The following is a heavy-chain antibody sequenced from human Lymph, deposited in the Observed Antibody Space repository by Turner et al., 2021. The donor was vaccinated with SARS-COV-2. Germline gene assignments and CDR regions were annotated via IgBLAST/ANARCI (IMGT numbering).Heavy chain of an antibody. Sequence: QVQLVESGGGVVQPGRSLRLSCAASGFTFSSYAMHWVRQATGKGLEWVAVISYDGSNKDYADSVKGRFTISRDNSKNTLYLQMNSLRAEDTAVYYCARSSIAARSWFDPWGQGTLVTVSS. CDR3: ARSSIAARSWFDP. D-gene: IGHD6-6*01. CDR2: ISYDGSNK. V-gene: IGHV3-30-3*01. J-gene: IGHJ5*02. CDR1: GFTFSSYA.